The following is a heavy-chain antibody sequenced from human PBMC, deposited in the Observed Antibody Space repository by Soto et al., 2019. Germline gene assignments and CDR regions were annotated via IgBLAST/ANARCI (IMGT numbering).Heavy chain of an antibody. D-gene: IGHD3-22*01. CDR3: ARVGDYYDSSGTSDFDY. Sequence: GASVKVSCKASGGTFSSYAISWVRQAPGQGLEWMGGIIPIFGTANYAQKFQGRVTITADESTSTAYMELSSLRSEDTAVYYCARVGDYYDSSGTSDFDYWGQGTLVTVSS. J-gene: IGHJ4*02. V-gene: IGHV1-69*13. CDR2: IIPIFGTA. CDR1: GGTFSSYA.